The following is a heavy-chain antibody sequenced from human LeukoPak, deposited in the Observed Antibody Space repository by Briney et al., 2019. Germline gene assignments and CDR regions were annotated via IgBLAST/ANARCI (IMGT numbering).Heavy chain of an antibody. J-gene: IGHJ4*02. D-gene: IGHD6-19*01. CDR3: AKIGSSGSAFDY. CDR1: GFTFSSYG. Sequence: GGSLRLSCAASGFTFSSYGMHWFRQAPGKGLEWVAVISYDGSNKYYADSVKGRFTISRDNSKNTLCLQMNSLRAEDTAVYYCAKIGSSGSAFDYWGQGTLVTVSS. CDR2: ISYDGSNK. V-gene: IGHV3-30*18.